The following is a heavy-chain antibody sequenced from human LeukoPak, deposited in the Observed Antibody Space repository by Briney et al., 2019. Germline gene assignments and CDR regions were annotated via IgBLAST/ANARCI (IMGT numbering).Heavy chain of an antibody. CDR2: IYYSGFT. D-gene: IGHD4-17*01. Sequence: SETLSLTCTVSGGSISNYYWTLIRQPPGKGLEGIGYIYYSGFTKYTPSLKCRVTISVDTTKNQFSLKLSSVTAADTAVYYCARGDYGDSLEALESYFEYWGQGSLVTVSS. V-gene: IGHV4-59*01. J-gene: IGHJ4*02. CDR1: GGSISNYY. CDR3: ARGDYGDSLEALESYFEY.